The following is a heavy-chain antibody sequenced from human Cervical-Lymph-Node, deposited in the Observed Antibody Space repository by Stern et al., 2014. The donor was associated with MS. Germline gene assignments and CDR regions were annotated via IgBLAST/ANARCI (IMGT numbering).Heavy chain of an antibody. CDR3: TRKDLGVFDF. Sequence: EVQLVESGGGLVQPGGSLRLSCVASGFTFSGDWMHWVRQAPGKGLVWVARFNAVGSHTAYADSVRGRFTISRDNAKNILYLQMNSLGAEDPAVYYCTRKDLGVFDFWGQGTLVTVSS. CDR1: GFTFSGDW. V-gene: IGHV3-74*02. D-gene: IGHD3-16*01. CDR2: FNAVGSHT. J-gene: IGHJ4*02.